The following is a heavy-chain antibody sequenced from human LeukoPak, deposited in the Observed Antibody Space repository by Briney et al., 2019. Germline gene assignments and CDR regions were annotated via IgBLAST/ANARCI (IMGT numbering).Heavy chain of an antibody. Sequence: GGSLRLSCAASGFTFSSDAMSWVRQAPGKGLEWVSAISGNGGSTYYADSVKGRFTISRDNSKNTLYLQMNSLRAEDTAVYYCAKDLPPVGFWSGYINGMDVWGQGTTVTVSS. V-gene: IGHV3-23*01. CDR1: GFTFSSDA. D-gene: IGHD3-3*01. J-gene: IGHJ6*02. CDR3: AKDLPPVGFWSGYINGMDV. CDR2: ISGNGGST.